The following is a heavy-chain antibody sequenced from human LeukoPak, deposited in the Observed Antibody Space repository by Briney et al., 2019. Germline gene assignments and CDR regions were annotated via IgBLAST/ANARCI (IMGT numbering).Heavy chain of an antibody. J-gene: IGHJ4*02. CDR3: ANSMVRGVIDY. CDR1: GFTFSDYY. V-gene: IGHV3-11*01. D-gene: IGHD3-10*01. Sequence: GGSLRLSCAASGFTFSDYYMSWIRLAPGKGLEWVSYISSSGSTIYYADSVKGRFTISRDNAKNSLYLQMNSLRAEDTAVYYCANSMVRGVIDYWGQGTLVTVSS. CDR2: ISSSGSTI.